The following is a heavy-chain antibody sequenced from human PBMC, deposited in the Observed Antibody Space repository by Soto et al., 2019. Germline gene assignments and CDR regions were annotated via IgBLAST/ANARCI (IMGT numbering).Heavy chain of an antibody. CDR2: ISSSSSTI. Sequence: GGSLRLSCAASGFTFSSYSMNWVRQAPGKGLEWVPYISSSSSTIYYADSVKGRFTISRDNAKNSLYLQMNSLRDEDTAVYYCARGSYFDWLLGDYYYYGMDVWGQGTTVTVSS. CDR3: ARGSYFDWLLGDYYYYGMDV. J-gene: IGHJ6*02. V-gene: IGHV3-48*02. D-gene: IGHD3-9*01. CDR1: GFTFSSYS.